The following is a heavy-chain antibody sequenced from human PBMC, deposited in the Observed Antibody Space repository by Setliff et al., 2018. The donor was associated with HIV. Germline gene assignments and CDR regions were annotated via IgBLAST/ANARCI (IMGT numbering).Heavy chain of an antibody. V-gene: IGHV4-59*01. CDR3: ARGLKGGGYYFDY. CDR1: GDSISGYY. CDR2: VYYSGST. J-gene: IGHJ4*01. D-gene: IGHD1-26*01. Sequence: ASETLSLTCTVSGDSISGYYRSWVRQPPGKGLEWIGYVYYSGSTNYNPSLKSRVTLSFDTSKNNFSLNLNSVTATDTAVYYCARGLKGGGYYFDYWGQGMLVTVSS.